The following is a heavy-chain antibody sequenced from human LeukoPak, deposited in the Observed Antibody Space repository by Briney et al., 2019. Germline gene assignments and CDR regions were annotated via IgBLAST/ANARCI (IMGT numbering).Heavy chain of an antibody. J-gene: IGHJ6*02. CDR3: ARVEVGGFYVNYFYYYGTNV. CDR2: IIPMFGAA. D-gene: IGHD5/OR15-5a*01. CDR1: GYTFTNNY. V-gene: IGHV1-69*13. Sequence: ASVKVSCKASGYTFTNNYLHWVRQAPGQGLEWMGGIIPMFGAANYAQKFQGRITISADESTNIAYMELSSLRSEDTAVYYCARVEVGGFYVNYFYYYGTNVWGQGTTVTVSS.